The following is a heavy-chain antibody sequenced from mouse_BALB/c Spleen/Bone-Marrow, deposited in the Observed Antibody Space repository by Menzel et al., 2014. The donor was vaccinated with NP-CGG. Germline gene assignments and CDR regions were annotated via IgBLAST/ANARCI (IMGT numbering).Heavy chain of an antibody. V-gene: IGHV14-3*02. CDR3: AFYYYGSSLFAY. CDR1: GFNIKDTY. Sequence: VQLKDSGAELVKPGASVKLSCTASGFNIKDTYMHWVKQRPEQGLEWIGRIDPANGSTKYDPKFQGKATITADTSSNTAYLQLSSLTSEDTAVYYCAFYYYGSSLFAYWGQGTLVTVSA. J-gene: IGHJ3*01. D-gene: IGHD1-1*01. CDR2: IDPANGST.